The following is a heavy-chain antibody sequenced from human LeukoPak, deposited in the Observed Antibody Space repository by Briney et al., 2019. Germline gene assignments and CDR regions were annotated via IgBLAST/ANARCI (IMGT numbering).Heavy chain of an antibody. CDR3: ARVGGQAAAGSLDY. D-gene: IGHD6-13*01. CDR1: GGSISSYY. V-gene: IGHV4-59*12. Sequence: SETLSLTCTVSGGSISSYYWSWIRQPPGKGLEWIGYIYYSGSTNYNPSLKSRVTISVDTSKNQFSLKLSSVTAADTAVYYCARVGGQAAAGSLDYWGQGTLVTVSS. J-gene: IGHJ4*02. CDR2: IYYSGST.